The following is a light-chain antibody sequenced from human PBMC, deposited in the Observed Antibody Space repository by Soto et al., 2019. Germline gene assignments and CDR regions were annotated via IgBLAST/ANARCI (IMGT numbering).Light chain of an antibody. V-gene: IGKV3-20*01. CDR3: QQYGSSSWT. CDR1: QSVSSTY. Sequence: EIVLTKSPGTLSLSPGERATLSCRASQSVSSTYLAWYQQNFGQAPRLLIYGASSRATGIPDRFSGSGSGTDFTLTISRLEPEDFAVYYCQQYGSSSWTFGQGTKVDIK. J-gene: IGKJ1*01. CDR2: GAS.